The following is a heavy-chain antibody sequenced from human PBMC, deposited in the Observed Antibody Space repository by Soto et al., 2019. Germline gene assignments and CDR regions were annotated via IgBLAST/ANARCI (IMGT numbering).Heavy chain of an antibody. V-gene: IGHV3-33*01. D-gene: IGHD2-15*01. J-gene: IGHJ4*02. CDR2: IWYDASKQ. CDR3: AAWAEGATEVH. CDR1: GFSFSVYG. Sequence: GGSLRLSCETSGFSFSVYGMHWVRQAPGKGLEWAAVIWYDASKQFYAASVEGQFTISRDNSKAILYLQMNSLRAEDTAVYYCAAWAEGATEVHWGQGTLVTVSS.